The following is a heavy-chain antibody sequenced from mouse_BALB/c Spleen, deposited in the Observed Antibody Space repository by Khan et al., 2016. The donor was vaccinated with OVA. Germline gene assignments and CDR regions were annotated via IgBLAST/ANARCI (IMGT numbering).Heavy chain of an antibody. CDR2: MNPGSGGT. Sequence: VQLQQSGTELVRPGTSVKVSCKASGYAFTHYLIEWVKQRPGQGLEWIGVMNPGSGGTNYNEKFEGKATLTADNSSSTAYMHLSSLTSDDSAVYFWARGFYDGYLAWFAYWGQGTLVTVSA. V-gene: IGHV1-54*01. CDR3: ARGFYDGYLAWFAY. CDR1: GYAFTHYL. D-gene: IGHD2-3*01. J-gene: IGHJ3*01.